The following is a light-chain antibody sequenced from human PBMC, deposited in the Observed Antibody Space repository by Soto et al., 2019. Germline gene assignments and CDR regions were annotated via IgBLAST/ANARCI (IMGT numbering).Light chain of an antibody. CDR3: CSYTTSTTYV. J-gene: IGLJ1*01. Sequence: QSVLTQPASVSGSPGQSLTISCTGTVSDVGGYDSVSWYQQHPGRAPKLIIYGVNNRPSGVSNRFSASKSADTASLTISGLQAEDEANYYCCSYTTSTTYVFGTGTKVTVL. V-gene: IGLV2-14*03. CDR1: VSDVGGYDS. CDR2: GVN.